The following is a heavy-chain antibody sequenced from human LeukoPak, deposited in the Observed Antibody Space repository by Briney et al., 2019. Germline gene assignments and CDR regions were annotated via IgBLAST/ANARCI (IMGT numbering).Heavy chain of an antibody. D-gene: IGHD5-12*01. V-gene: IGHV4-31*03. CDR3: AGGHDPKRVAY. CDR2: IYYSGTT. Sequence: EASETLSLTCTVSGGSISSSSYYWNWIRQPPGKGLEWLGFIYYSGTTDYSPSLRGRVTISLDTSKNQFSLNLNSVTAADTAVYYCAGGHDPKRVAYWGQGTLVTVSS. CDR1: GGSISSSSYY. J-gene: IGHJ4*02.